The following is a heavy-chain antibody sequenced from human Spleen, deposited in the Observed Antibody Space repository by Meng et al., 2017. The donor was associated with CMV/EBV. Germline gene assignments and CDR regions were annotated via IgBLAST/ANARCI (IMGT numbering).Heavy chain of an antibody. J-gene: IGHJ3*02. Sequence: LSLTCTVSGGSVSSGSSYWSWIRQPPGKGLEWVSYISTSDSTIYYTDSVKGRFTISRDNAKNSLYLQMNSLRAEDTAVYYCARGFDTMIGSYDAFDIWGQGTMVTVSS. CDR3: ARGFDTMIGSYDAFDI. V-gene: IGHV3-11*04. CDR2: ISTSDSTI. CDR1: GGSVSSGSSY. D-gene: IGHD3-22*01.